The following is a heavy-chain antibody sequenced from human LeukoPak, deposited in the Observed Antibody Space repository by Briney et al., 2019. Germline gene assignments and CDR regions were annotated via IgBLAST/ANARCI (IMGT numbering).Heavy chain of an antibody. D-gene: IGHD6-13*01. CDR1: GGSVSSGSYY. CDR3: ARVPGQLAPDYYYCGMDV. J-gene: IGHJ6*04. Sequence: SETLSLTCTVSGGSVSSGSYYWSWIRQPPGKGLEWIGYIYYSGSTNYNPSLKSRVTISVDTSKNQFSLKLSSVTAADTAVYYCARVPGQLAPDYYYCGMDVWGKGTTVTVSS. CDR2: IYYSGST. V-gene: IGHV4-61*01.